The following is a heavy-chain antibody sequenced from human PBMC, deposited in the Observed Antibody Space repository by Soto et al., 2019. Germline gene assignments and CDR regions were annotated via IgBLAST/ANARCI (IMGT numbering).Heavy chain of an antibody. Sequence: GGSLRLSCAASGFTFSSYGMHWVRQAPGKGLEWVAVIWYDGSNKYYADSVKGRFTISRDNSKNTLYLQMNSLRAEDTAVYYCERPGLPYSSSWYFDYWGQGTLVTVSS. CDR1: GFTFSSYG. CDR3: ERPGLPYSSSWYFDY. V-gene: IGHV3-33*01. CDR2: IWYDGSNK. D-gene: IGHD6-13*01. J-gene: IGHJ4*02.